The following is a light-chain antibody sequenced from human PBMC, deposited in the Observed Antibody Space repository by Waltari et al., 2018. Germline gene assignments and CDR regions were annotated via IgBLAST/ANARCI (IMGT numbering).Light chain of an antibody. Sequence: QSVLTQPTPASGPPGQRVTISCPGTRSNTGITYVYWYKHLPGTTPKLLIYSNNQRPSGVPDRFSGSKSGTSASLVISGLRSEDEADYYCAAWDDTLSAVLFGGGTNLTVL. J-gene: IGLJ3*02. V-gene: IGLV1-47*02. CDR3: AAWDDTLSAVL. CDR1: RSNTGITY. CDR2: SNN.